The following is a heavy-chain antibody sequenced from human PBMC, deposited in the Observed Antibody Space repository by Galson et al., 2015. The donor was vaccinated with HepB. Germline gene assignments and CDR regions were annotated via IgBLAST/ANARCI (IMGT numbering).Heavy chain of an antibody. CDR2: INPILGIA. V-gene: IGHV1-69*04. CDR3: ARDRGGGYYDSSGYYMTKRGSEN. J-gene: IGHJ4*02. CDR1: GGTFSSYT. D-gene: IGHD3-22*01. Sequence: SVKVSCKASGGTFSSYTISWVRQAPGQGLEWMGRINPILGIANYAQKFQGRVTITADKSTSTAYMELSSLRSEDTAVYYCARDRGGGYYDSSGYYMTKRGSENWGQGTLVTVSS.